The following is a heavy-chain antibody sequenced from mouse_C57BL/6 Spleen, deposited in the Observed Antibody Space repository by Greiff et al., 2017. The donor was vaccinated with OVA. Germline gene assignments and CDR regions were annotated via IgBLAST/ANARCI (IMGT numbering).Heavy chain of an antibody. CDR2: IDPSDSYT. CDR3: ARFGDYYEPRAYFEY. V-gene: IGHV1-69*01. Sequence: QVQLQQPGAELVMPGASVKLSCKASGYTFTSYWMHWVKQRPGQGLEWIGEIDPSDSYTNYNQKFKGKSTLTVDKSSSTAYMQLSSLTSEDAAVYYCARFGDYYEPRAYFEYRGEGTTLTVSS. CDR1: GYTFTSYW. J-gene: IGHJ2*01. D-gene: IGHD1-1*01.